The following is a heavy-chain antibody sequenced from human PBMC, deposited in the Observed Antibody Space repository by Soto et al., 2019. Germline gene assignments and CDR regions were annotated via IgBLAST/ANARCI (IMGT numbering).Heavy chain of an antibody. V-gene: IGHV3-23*01. CDR1: GFTFSSYA. CDR3: AKDMTGGKTYYDMLTGSPPPDGP. CDR2: ISGSGGST. J-gene: IGHJ5*02. D-gene: IGHD3-9*01. Sequence: PVGSLRLSCAASGFTFSSYAMSWVRQAPGKGLEWVSAISGSGGSTYYADSVKGRLTISRDNSKNTLYLQMNSLRAEDTAVYYCAKDMTGGKTYYDMLTGSPPPDGPGGQGTLVTVSS.